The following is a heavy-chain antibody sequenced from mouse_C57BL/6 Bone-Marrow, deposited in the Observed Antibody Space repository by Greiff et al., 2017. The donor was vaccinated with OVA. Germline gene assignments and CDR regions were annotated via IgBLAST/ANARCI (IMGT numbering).Heavy chain of an antibody. D-gene: IGHD4-1*01. J-gene: IGHJ4*01. CDR2: ISYSGST. CDR1: GYSITSGYD. V-gene: IGHV3-1*01. CDR3: ARAGTAYAMDY. Sequence: EVQGVESGPGMVKPSQSLSLTCTVTGYSITSGYDWHWIRHFPGNKLEWMGYISYSGSTNYNPSLKSRISITHDTSKNHFFLKLNSVTTEDTATYYCARAGTAYAMDYWGQGTSVTVSS.